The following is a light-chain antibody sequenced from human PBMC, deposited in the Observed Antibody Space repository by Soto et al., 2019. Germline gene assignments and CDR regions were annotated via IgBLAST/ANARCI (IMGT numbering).Light chain of an antibody. CDR1: QSIALS. V-gene: IGKV1-39*01. Sequence: DIQMTQSPSSLSASVGDTVTMTCRASQSIALSVNWYQQKPGKAPKLLIYVAFTLESGVPSRCSGSGSGTEFTLTSRSLQPEDFATYYCQQSFRRPITFGQGTRLE. CDR2: VAF. CDR3: QQSFRRPIT. J-gene: IGKJ5*01.